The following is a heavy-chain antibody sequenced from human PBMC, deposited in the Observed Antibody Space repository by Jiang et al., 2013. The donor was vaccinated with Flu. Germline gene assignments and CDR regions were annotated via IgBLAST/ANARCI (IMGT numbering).Heavy chain of an antibody. Sequence: YPGDSDTRYSPSFQGQVTISADKSISTAYLQWSSLKASDTAMYYCARPGSGSYHYYFDYWGQGTLVTVSS. V-gene: IGHV5-51*01. CDR3: ARPGSGSYHYYFDY. D-gene: IGHD3-10*01. J-gene: IGHJ4*02. CDR2: YPGDSDT.